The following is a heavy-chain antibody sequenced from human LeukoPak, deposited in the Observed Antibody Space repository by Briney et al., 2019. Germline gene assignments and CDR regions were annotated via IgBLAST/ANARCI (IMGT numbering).Heavy chain of an antibody. J-gene: IGHJ4*02. CDR3: AKKLGSGSFYTAPDY. CDR2: ISGSGGST. D-gene: IGHD3-10*01. CDR1: GFTFSSYA. V-gene: IGHV3-23*01. Sequence: GGSLRLSCAASGFTFSSYAMSWVRQAPGKGLEWVSAISGSGGSTYYADSVRGRFTSSRDNSKNTLYLQMNSLRAEDTAVYYCAKKLGSGSFYTAPDYWGQGTLVTVSS.